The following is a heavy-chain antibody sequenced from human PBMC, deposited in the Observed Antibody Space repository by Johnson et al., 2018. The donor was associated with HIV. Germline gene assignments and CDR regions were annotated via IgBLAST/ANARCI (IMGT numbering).Heavy chain of an antibody. CDR1: GSTFRNAW. Sequence: VQLVESGGGLVKPGGSLRLSCAASGSTFRNAWMSWVRQAPGKGLEWVGRIKSKNDGGTTDYAAPVKGRFTISRDDSKNTLYLQMTSLKTEDTAVYYCNTHKEYQQFGVSSGWYESGAFEIWGQGTMVTVSS. CDR3: NTHKEYQQFGVSSGWYESGAFEI. V-gene: IGHV3-15*01. CDR2: IKSKNDGGTT. D-gene: IGHD6-19*01. J-gene: IGHJ3*02.